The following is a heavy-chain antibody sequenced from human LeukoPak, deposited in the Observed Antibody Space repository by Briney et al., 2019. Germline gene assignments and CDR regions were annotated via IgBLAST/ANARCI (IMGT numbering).Heavy chain of an antibody. CDR3: AKGYYGSGSYGWFDY. CDR1: GFTFSTYE. CDR2: ISTSGSSI. J-gene: IGHJ4*02. Sequence: GGSLRLSCAASGFTFSTYEINWVRQAPGKGLEWLSHISTSGSSIHYADSVKGRFTISRDNSKNTLFLQMNSLRAEDTAVYYCAKGYYGSGSYGWFDYWGQGTLVTVSS. V-gene: IGHV3-48*03. D-gene: IGHD3-10*01.